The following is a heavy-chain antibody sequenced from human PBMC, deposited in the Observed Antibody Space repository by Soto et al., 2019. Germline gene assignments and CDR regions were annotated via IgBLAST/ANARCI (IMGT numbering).Heavy chain of an antibody. V-gene: IGHV3-23*01. CDR2: ISGNSGTT. CDR3: AKGRAITVFGVITTFDS. CDR1: GFNFSNYA. D-gene: IGHD3-3*01. J-gene: IGHJ4*02. Sequence: EVQLLESGGDFKQPGGSLRLSCEGSGFNFSNYALNWVRQAPGKRLEWVSVISGNSGTTYYAASVKGRFTISRDNSKNTLYLQMNRLRADDTAVYYCAKGRAITVFGVITTFDSWGQGTLVTVSS.